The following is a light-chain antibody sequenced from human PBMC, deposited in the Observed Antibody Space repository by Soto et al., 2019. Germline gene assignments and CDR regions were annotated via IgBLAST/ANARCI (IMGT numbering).Light chain of an antibody. CDR1: SSDVGGYNY. CDR2: DVS. V-gene: IGLV2-14*01. CDR3: SSYTSSSTPLWA. J-gene: IGLJ3*02. Sequence: QSALTEPACVSRSPGQSITISCTETSSDVGGYNYVSWYQQHPGKAPKLMIYDVSNRPSGVSNRFSGTKSGNTASLTISGLQAEDEADYYCSSYTSSSTPLWAFGGGTKLTVL.